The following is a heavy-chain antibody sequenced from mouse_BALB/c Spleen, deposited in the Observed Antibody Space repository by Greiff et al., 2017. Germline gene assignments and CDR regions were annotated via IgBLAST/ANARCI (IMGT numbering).Heavy chain of an antibody. CDR2: ISDGGSYT. Sequence: EVKLVESGGGLVKPGGSLKLSCAASGFTFSDYYMYWVRQTPEKRLEWVATISDGGSYTYYPDSVKGRFTISRDNAKNNLYLQMSSLKSEDTAMYYCARGGYGNYVGAMDYWGQGTSVTVSS. CDR1: GFTFSDYY. D-gene: IGHD2-10*02. J-gene: IGHJ4*01. V-gene: IGHV5-4*02. CDR3: ARGGYGNYVGAMDY.